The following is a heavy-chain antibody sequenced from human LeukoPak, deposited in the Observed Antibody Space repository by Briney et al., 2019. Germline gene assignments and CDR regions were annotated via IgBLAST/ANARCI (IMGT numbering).Heavy chain of an antibody. CDR1: EFTFSSYA. Sequence: GGSLRLSCAASEFTFSSYAMHWVRQAPDKGLEGVALISYDGSNKEYADSVKGRFTISRDNSKNSLYLQMNYLRGDDTAVHYCARGMDYDILAGPPGFWGQGTLVTVSS. CDR2: ISYDGSNK. D-gene: IGHD3-9*01. J-gene: IGHJ4*02. V-gene: IGHV3-30*04. CDR3: ARGMDYDILAGPPGF.